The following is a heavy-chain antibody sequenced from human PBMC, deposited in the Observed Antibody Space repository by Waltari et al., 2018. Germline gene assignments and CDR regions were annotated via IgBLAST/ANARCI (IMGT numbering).Heavy chain of an antibody. Sequence: QVQLVQSGAEVKKPGASVKVSCKASGYTFTSSGIGWVRQAPGQGLEWMGWISAYNGNTNYAQKLQGRGTMTTDTAPSTAYKELRSLRSDDTAVYYCARDSYSSGCPHDYWSQGTLVTVSS. D-gene: IGHD6-19*01. J-gene: IGHJ4*02. V-gene: IGHV1-18*01. CDR3: ARDSYSSGCPHDY. CDR1: GYTFTSSG. CDR2: ISAYNGNT.